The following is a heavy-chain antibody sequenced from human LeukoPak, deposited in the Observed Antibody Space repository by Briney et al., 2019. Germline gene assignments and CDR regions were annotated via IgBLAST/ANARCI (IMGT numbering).Heavy chain of an antibody. CDR2: IYSGGST. Sequence: GGSLRLXCAASGFTVSSNYMSWVRQAPGKGLEWVSVIYSGGSTYYADFVKGRFTISRDNSKNTLYLQMNSLRAEDTAVYYCARDSYGSDYYYYYMDVWGKGTTVTVSS. CDR3: ARDSYGSDYYYYYMDV. J-gene: IGHJ6*03. CDR1: GFTVSSNY. D-gene: IGHD3-22*01. V-gene: IGHV3-66*02.